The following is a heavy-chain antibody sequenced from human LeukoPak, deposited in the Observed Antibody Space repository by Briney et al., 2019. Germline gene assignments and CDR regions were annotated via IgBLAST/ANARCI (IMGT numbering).Heavy chain of an antibody. V-gene: IGHV3-20*04. D-gene: IGHD3-16*02. J-gene: IGHJ4*01. CDR2: INWNGGST. CDR3: ARDPRYDYVSGSYRFDY. CDR1: GFTFDDYG. Sequence: AGGSLRLSCAASGFTFDDYGMSWVRQAPGKGLEWVSGINWNGGSTGYADSVKGRFTISRDNAKNSLYLQMNSLRAEDTALYYCARDPRYDYVSGSYRFDYWGQGTLVTVSS.